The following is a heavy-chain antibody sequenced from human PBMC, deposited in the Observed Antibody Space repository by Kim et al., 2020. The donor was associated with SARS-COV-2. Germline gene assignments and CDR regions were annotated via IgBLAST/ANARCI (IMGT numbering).Heavy chain of an antibody. Sequence: GGSLRLSCAASGFTFSSYGMHWVRQAPGKGLEWVAVIWYDGSNKYYADSVKGRFTISRDNSKNTLYLQMNSLRAEDTAVYYCARGQLPPRSNFKTTVTTRAYYFDYWGQGTLVTVSS. CDR1: GFTFSSYG. V-gene: IGHV3-33*01. CDR3: ARGQLPPRSNFKTTVTTRAYYFDY. J-gene: IGHJ4*02. CDR2: IWYDGSNK. D-gene: IGHD4-4*01.